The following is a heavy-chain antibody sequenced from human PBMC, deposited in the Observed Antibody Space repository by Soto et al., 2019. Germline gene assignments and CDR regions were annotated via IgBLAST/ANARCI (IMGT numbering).Heavy chain of an antibody. CDR1: GFTFSSYW. V-gene: IGHV3-7*01. D-gene: IGHD1-1*01. Sequence: PGGSLRLSCAASGFTFSSYWMRWVRQAPGKGLEWVAKIKQDGSEKYYVDFVKGRLTISRDNAKNALYLQMNSLRAEDTAVYYCAKLNWNPYYFDYWGQGTRVTVSS. CDR2: IKQDGSEK. J-gene: IGHJ4*02. CDR3: AKLNWNPYYFDY.